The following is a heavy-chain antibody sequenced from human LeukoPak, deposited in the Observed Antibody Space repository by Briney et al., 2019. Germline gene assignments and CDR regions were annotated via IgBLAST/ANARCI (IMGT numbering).Heavy chain of an antibody. Sequence: PSETLSLTCTVSGGSISSYYWSWIRQPPGKGLEWIGYIYYSGSTNYNPSLKSRVTISVDTSENQFSLKLSSVTAADTAVYYCARGDTAMATPYFDYWGQGTLVTVSS. CDR1: GGSISSYY. D-gene: IGHD5-18*01. CDR3: ARGDTAMATPYFDY. J-gene: IGHJ4*02. V-gene: IGHV4-59*01. CDR2: IYYSGST.